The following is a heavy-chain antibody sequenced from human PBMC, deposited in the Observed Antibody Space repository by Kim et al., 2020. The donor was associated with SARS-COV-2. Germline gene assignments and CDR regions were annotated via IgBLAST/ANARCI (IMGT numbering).Heavy chain of an antibody. Sequence: SVKGRFNISRDNSKNTLYLQMNSLRAEDTAVYYCAKSPAARPYYYYGMDVWGQGTTVTVSS. J-gene: IGHJ6*02. CDR3: AKSPAARPYYYYGMDV. D-gene: IGHD6-6*01. V-gene: IGHV3-23*01.